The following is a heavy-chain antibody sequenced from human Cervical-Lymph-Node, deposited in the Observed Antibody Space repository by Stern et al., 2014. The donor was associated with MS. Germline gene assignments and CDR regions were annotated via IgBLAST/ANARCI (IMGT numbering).Heavy chain of an antibody. CDR3: AGTTYYDFWSGYYTDYYYGMDV. J-gene: IGHJ6*02. Sequence: QLQLQESGPGLVKPSETLSLTCTVSGGPISSYYWSWIRQPPGKGLEWIGYIYYSGSTNYNPSLKSRVTISVDTSKNQFSLKLSSVTAADTAVYYCAGTTYYDFWSGYYTDYYYGMDVWGQGTTVTVSS. CDR1: GGPISSYY. D-gene: IGHD3-3*01. V-gene: IGHV4-59*01. CDR2: IYYSGST.